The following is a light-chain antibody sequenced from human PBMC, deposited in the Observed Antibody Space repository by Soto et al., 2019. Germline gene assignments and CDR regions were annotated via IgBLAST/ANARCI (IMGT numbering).Light chain of an antibody. CDR1: SSDVGGYNY. CDR3: SSYTSSYV. CDR2: DVS. V-gene: IGLV2-14*01. Sequence: QSALTQPASVSGSPGQSITISCTGTSSDVGGYNYVSWYQQHPGKAPKLMIYDVSNRPSGVSNRFSGSKSGNTASLTISWLQAEDEADYYCSSYTSSYVFGTGTKLTVL. J-gene: IGLJ1*01.